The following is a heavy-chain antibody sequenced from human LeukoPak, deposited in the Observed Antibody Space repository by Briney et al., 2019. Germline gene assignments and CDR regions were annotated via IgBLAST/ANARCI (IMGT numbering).Heavy chain of an antibody. CDR2: ISAYNGNT. Sequence: GASVKVSCKASGYTFTGYYMHWVRQAPGQGLEWMGWISAYNGNTNYAQKLQGRVTMTTDTSTSTAYMELRSLRSDDTAVYYCAKAFWLLPDYWGQGTLVTVSS. V-gene: IGHV1-18*04. CDR3: AKAFWLLPDY. CDR1: GYTFTGYY. J-gene: IGHJ4*02. D-gene: IGHD2/OR15-2a*01.